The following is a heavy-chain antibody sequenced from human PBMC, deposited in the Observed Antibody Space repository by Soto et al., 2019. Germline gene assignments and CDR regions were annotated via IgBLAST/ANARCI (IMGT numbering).Heavy chain of an antibody. CDR3: ARGRKLRFCDY. Sequence: SETLSLTCAVYGGSFSGYYWSWIRQPPGKGLEWIGEINHSGSTNYNPSLKSRVTISVDTSKNQFSLKLSSVTAADTAVYYCARGRKLRFCDYWGQGTLVTVS. J-gene: IGHJ4*02. D-gene: IGHD3-3*01. V-gene: IGHV4-34*01. CDR1: GGSFSGYY. CDR2: INHSGST.